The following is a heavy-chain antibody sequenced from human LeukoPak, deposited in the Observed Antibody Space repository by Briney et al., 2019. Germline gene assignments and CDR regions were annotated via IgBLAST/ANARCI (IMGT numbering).Heavy chain of an antibody. CDR1: GYTFTGYY. Sequence: ASVKVSCKASGYTFTGYYMHWVRQAPGQGLEWMGWISAYNGNTNYAQKLQGRVTMTTDTSTSTAYMELRSLRSDDTAVYYCARVRSREAFDIWGQGTMVTVSS. CDR2: ISAYNGNT. V-gene: IGHV1-18*04. CDR3: ARVRSREAFDI. J-gene: IGHJ3*02.